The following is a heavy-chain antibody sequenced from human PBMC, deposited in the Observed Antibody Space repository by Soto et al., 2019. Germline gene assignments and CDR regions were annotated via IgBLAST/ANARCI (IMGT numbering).Heavy chain of an antibody. D-gene: IGHD3-10*01. J-gene: IGHJ6*02. V-gene: IGHV3-74*03. Sequence: GGSLRLSCAASGFSFSNYWMHWVRQAPGKGLVWVSRIYSDGSGTMYADSVKGRFTISRDNAKSTLYLQMNSLRAEDTAVYYCAKTMVRGVRYYYYGMDVWGQGTTVTVSS. CDR1: GFSFSNYW. CDR2: IYSDGSGT. CDR3: AKTMVRGVRYYYYGMDV.